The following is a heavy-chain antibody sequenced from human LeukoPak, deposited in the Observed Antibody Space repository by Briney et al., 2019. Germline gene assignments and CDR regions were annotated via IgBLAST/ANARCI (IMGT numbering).Heavy chain of an antibody. Sequence: PSETLSLTCTVSGGSISSGGYYWSWLRQHPGKGLEWIGYIYYSGSTYYNPSLKSRVTISVHTSKNQFSLKLSSVTAADTAVYYCATHDFWSGYRFGMDVWGQGTTVTVSS. V-gene: IGHV4-31*03. D-gene: IGHD3-3*01. CDR2: IYYSGST. J-gene: IGHJ6*02. CDR1: GGSISSGGYY. CDR3: ATHDFWSGYRFGMDV.